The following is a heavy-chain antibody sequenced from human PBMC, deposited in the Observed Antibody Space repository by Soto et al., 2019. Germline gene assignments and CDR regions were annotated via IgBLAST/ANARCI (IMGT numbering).Heavy chain of an antibody. V-gene: IGHV3-23*01. CDR2: ISGSGGST. Sequence: PGGSLRLSCAASGFTFSSYAMSWVRQAPGKGLEWVSAISGSGGSTYYADSVKGRFTISRDNSKNTLYLQMNSLRAEDTAVYYCAKAQDSGYKKARYYFDYWGQGTLVTVSS. J-gene: IGHJ4*02. D-gene: IGHD5-12*01. CDR3: AKAQDSGYKKARYYFDY. CDR1: GFTFSSYA.